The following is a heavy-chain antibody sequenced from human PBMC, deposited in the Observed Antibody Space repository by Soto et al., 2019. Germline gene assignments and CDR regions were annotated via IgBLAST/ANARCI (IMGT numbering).Heavy chain of an antibody. CDR1: GGSFDTYY. D-gene: IGHD6-19*01. J-gene: IGHJ3*02. Sequence: QMQVQQWGAGLLKPSETLSLTCVVSGGSFDTYYWNWIRQSPGKGLEWIGERNHRGSNNYSPSLKSRVPISLATSKTQFSLKLTSVTAAATAVYYCARGGSSDWQVVLDMWGQGTMVTVSS. V-gene: IGHV4-34*01. CDR2: RNHRGSN. CDR3: ARGGSSDWQVVLDM.